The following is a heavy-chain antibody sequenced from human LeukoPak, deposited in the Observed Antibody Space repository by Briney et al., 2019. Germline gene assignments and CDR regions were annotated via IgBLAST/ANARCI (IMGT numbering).Heavy chain of an antibody. CDR1: GFTVSSNY. CDR2: IYSGGST. V-gene: IGHV3-66*01. CDR3: ARAIPFGGWFDP. D-gene: IGHD3-16*01. Sequence: GGSLRLSCAASGFTVSSNYMSWVRQAPGEGLEWVSVIYSGGSTDYADSVKGRFTISRDNSKNTLYLQMNSLRAEDTAVYYCARAIPFGGWFDPWGQGTLVTVSS. J-gene: IGHJ5*02.